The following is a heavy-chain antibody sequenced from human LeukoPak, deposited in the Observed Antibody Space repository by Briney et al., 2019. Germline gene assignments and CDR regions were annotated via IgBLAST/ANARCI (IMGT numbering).Heavy chain of an antibody. V-gene: IGHV4-34*01. Sequence: IPGGSLRLSCAASGFTFSSYWMSWIRQPPGKGLEWIGEINHSGSTNYNPSLKSRVTISVDTSKNQFSLKLSSVTAADTAVYYCARGPSRTVRAFDIWGQGTMVTVSS. CDR2: INHSGST. CDR1: GFTFSSYW. J-gene: IGHJ3*02. D-gene: IGHD4-4*01. CDR3: ARGPSRTVRAFDI.